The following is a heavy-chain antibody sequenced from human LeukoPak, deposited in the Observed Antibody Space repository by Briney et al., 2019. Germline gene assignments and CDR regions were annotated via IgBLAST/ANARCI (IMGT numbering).Heavy chain of an antibody. V-gene: IGHV4-38-2*02. CDR1: GYSISSGYY. Sequence: SETLSLTCTVSGYSISSGYYWGWIRQPPGKGLEWIGSIYHSGSTYYNPSLKSRVTISVDTSKNQFSLKLSSVTAADTAVYYCARDIQLDYWGQGTLVTVSS. CDR3: ARDIQLDY. D-gene: IGHD2-21*01. J-gene: IGHJ4*02. CDR2: IYHSGST.